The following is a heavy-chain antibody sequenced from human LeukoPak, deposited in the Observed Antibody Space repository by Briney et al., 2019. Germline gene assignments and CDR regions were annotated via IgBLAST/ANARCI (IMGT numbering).Heavy chain of an antibody. J-gene: IGHJ4*02. CDR2: IRYDGSNQ. CDR1: GFTFSSYT. Sequence: GGSLRLSCAASGFTFSSYTMNWVRQAPGKGLEWVAFIRYDGSNQYYADSVKGRFAISIDKSKNTMYLQMNSLRAEDTAVYYCANQHSDRYSFYFDYWGQGTLVTVSS. CDR3: ANQHSDRYSFYFDY. V-gene: IGHV3-30*02. D-gene: IGHD6-19*01.